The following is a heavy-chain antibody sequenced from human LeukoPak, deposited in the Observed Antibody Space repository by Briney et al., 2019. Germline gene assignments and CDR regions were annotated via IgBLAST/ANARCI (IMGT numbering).Heavy chain of an antibody. CDR1: GGSISSSSYY. CDR2: IYYSGST. D-gene: IGHD3-3*01. CDR3: ASGDFWSGYYVVGTYYYYMDV. V-gene: IGHV4-39*01. J-gene: IGHJ6*03. Sequence: SETLSLTCTVSGGSISSSSYYWGWIRQPPGKGLEWIGSIYYSGSTYYNPSLKSRVTISVDTSKNQFSLKLSSVTAADTAVYYCASGDFWSGYYVVGTYYYYMDVWGKGTTVTVSS.